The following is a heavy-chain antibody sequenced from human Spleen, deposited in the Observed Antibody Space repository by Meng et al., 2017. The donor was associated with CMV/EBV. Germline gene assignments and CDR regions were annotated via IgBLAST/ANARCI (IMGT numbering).Heavy chain of an antibody. Sequence: GESLKISCAASGFTFNDYTLHWIRQAPGRGLEWVSLISWDGGSTYYAGSVKGRFTISRDNNKNSLYLQMNSLSTEDSALYYCVKDSWAGQHLYYYYGMDVWGQGTMVTSP. CDR2: ISWDGGST. V-gene: IGHV3-43*01. CDR1: GFTFNDYT. D-gene: IGHD6-13*01. J-gene: IGHJ6*02. CDR3: VKDSWAGQHLYYYYGMDV.